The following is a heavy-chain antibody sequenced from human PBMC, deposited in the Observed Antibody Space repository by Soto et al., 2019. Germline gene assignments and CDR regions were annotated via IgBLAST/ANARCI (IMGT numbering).Heavy chain of an antibody. CDR1: GFTVSSNY. CDR3: ARDPYGDYYFQH. J-gene: IGHJ1*01. D-gene: IGHD4-17*01. Sequence: EVQLVESGGGLVQPGGSLRLSCAASGFTVSSNYMSWVRQAPGKGLEWVSVIYSGGSTYYADSVKGRFTISRDNSKNTPYLQMNSLRAEDTAVYYCARDPYGDYYFQHWGQGTLVTVSS. CDR2: IYSGGST. V-gene: IGHV3-66*01.